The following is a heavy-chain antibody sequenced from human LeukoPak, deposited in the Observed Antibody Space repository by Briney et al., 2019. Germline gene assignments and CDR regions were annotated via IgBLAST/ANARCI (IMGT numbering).Heavy chain of an antibody. Sequence: PGGSLRLSCAASGFTFSSYWMHWVRQAPGKGLVWVSRINSDGSSTSYADSVKGRFTISRDNAKNTLYLQMNSLRAEDTAVYCCAREDILTGRNYYYYGMDVWGQGTTVTVSS. CDR3: AREDILTGRNYYYYGMDV. D-gene: IGHD3-9*01. J-gene: IGHJ6*02. V-gene: IGHV3-74*01. CDR1: GFTFSSYW. CDR2: INSDGSST.